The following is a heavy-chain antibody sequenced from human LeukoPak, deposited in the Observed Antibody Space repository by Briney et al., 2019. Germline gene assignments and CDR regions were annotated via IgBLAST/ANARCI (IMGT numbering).Heavy chain of an antibody. CDR3: ATTSYYDISDRVDWFDP. J-gene: IGHJ5*02. CDR2: ISAYNGNT. D-gene: IGHD3-9*01. CDR1: GYTFTSYG. V-gene: IGHV1-18*01. Sequence: ASVKVSCKASGYTFTSYGISWVRQAPGQGLEWMGWISAYNGNTNYAQKLQGRVTMTTDTSTSTAYMELRSLRSEDTAVYYCATTSYYDISDRVDWFDPWGQGTLVTVSS.